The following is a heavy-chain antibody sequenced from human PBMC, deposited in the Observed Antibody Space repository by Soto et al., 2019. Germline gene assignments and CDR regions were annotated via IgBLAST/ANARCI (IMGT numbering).Heavy chain of an antibody. V-gene: IGHV4-59*03. D-gene: IGHD2-21*02. CDR2: IYDSGDA. CDR3: VSSRTAIYGDALDI. Sequence: LSLTCSVSGGSISSYFRNWIRQAPGKGLEWIGCIYDSGDANYNPSLKSRVTISLDTSKNQFSLKLSSVTAADTAVYYCVSSRTAIYGDALDIWAQGTMVTV. CDR1: GGSISSYF. J-gene: IGHJ3*02.